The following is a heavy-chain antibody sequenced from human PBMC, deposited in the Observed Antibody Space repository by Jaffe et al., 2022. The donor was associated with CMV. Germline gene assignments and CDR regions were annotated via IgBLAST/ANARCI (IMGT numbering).Heavy chain of an antibody. D-gene: IGHD3-3*01. V-gene: IGHV3-23*01. CDR3: AKGTTGDFWSGYYVWAENAALGAFDI. Sequence: EVQLLESGGGLVQPGGSLRLSCAASGFTFSSYAMSWVRQAPGKGLEWVSAISGSGGSTYYADSVKGRFTISRDNSKNTLYLQMNSLRAEDTAVYYCAKGTTGDFWSGYYVWAENAALGAFDIWGQGTMVTVSS. CDR1: GFTFSSYA. J-gene: IGHJ3*02. CDR2: ISGSGGST.